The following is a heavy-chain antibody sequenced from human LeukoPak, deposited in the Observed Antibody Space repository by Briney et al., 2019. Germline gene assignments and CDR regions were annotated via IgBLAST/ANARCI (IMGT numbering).Heavy chain of an antibody. CDR1: GFTFDDYT. J-gene: IGHJ4*02. D-gene: IGHD3-10*01. CDR3: ARVCGSGNRLGYFDY. V-gene: IGHV3-43*01. CDR2: ISWDGGST. Sequence: GGSLRLSCAASGFTFDDYTMHWVRQAPGKGLEWVSLISWDGGSTYYADSVKGRFTISRDNAKNSLSLQMNSLRAEDTSVYYCARVCGSGNRLGYFDYWGQGTLVTVSS.